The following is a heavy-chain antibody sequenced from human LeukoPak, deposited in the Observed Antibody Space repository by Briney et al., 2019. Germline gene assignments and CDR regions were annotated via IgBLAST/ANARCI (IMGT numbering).Heavy chain of an antibody. CDR1: GYTFTSYG. J-gene: IGHJ4*02. CDR2: ISAYNGNT. V-gene: IGHV1-18*01. Sequence: ASVKVSCKASGYTFTSYGISWVRQAPGQGLEWMGWISAYNGNTNYAQKPQGRVTMTTDTSTSTAYMELRSLRSDDTAVYYCARDSLDSRSKINYFDYWGQGTLVTVSS. D-gene: IGHD6-13*01. CDR3: ARDSLDSRSKINYFDY.